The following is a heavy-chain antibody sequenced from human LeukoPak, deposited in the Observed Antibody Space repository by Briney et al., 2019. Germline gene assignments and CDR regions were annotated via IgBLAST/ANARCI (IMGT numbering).Heavy chain of an antibody. CDR3: ARAPDYGDYNDY. D-gene: IGHD4-17*01. V-gene: IGHV3-11*04. J-gene: IGHJ4*02. CDR2: ISSSGSTI. CDR1: GFTFSDYY. Sequence: PGGSLRLSCAASGFTFSDYYMSWIRQAPGKGLEWVSYISSSGSTIYYADSVKGRFTISRDSAKNSLYLQMNSLRAEDTAVYYCARAPDYGDYNDYWGQGTLVTVPS.